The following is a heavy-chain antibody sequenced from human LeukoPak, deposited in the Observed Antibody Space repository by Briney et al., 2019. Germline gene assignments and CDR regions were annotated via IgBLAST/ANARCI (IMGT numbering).Heavy chain of an antibody. CDR2: VRPDGGKA. J-gene: IGHJ4*02. D-gene: IGHD4-11*01. Sequence: GGALRLSCAASGDFFSNYWMSWVREAPGKGVEGGASVRPDGGKAYYLDSMKGGVTIYRDNAYNSLYLQMSSLRAEDTAVYYCVTLMAPVTTYDFWGQGTLVTVSS. CDR3: VTLMAPVTTYDF. V-gene: IGHV3-7*01. CDR1: GDFFSNYW.